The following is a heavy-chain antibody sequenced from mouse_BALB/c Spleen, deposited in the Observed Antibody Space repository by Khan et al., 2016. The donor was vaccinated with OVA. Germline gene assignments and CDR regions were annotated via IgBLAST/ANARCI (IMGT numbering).Heavy chain of an antibody. CDR3: ARQPYYHYDSMDY. Sequence: VQLKESGPGLVAPSQNLSITCTISGFSLTNYGIHWVRQPPGKGLEWLVVIWSDGSTTYNSALKSRLTISKDNSKSQVFLKMNSLQTDDTAIYFCARQPYYHYDSMDYWGQGTSVTVSS. D-gene: IGHD2-10*01. V-gene: IGHV2-6-1*01. CDR1: GFSLTNYG. CDR2: IWSDGST. J-gene: IGHJ4*01.